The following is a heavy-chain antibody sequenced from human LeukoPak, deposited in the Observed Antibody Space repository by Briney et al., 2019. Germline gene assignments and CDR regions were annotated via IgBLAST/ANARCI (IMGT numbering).Heavy chain of an antibody. V-gene: IGHV4-34*01. Sequence: SETLSLTCAVYGGSLSGYHWNWIRQPPGKGLEWIGEINHSGGTNYNPSLTSRVTISADTSKNQFSLKLSSVTAADTALYYCARAPRTMYYYDPRSWFDPWGQGTLVTVSS. CDR3: ARAPRTMYYYDPRSWFDP. CDR2: INHSGGT. CDR1: GGSLSGYH. J-gene: IGHJ5*02. D-gene: IGHD3-22*01.